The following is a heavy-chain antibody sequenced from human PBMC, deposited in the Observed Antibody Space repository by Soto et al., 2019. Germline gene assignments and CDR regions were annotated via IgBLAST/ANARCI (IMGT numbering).Heavy chain of an antibody. CDR2: IYYSGST. CDR3: ARTGTTPPWFDP. J-gene: IGHJ5*02. V-gene: IGHV4-31*03. D-gene: IGHD1-7*01. Sequence: PSETLSLTCTVSGGSISSGGYYWSWIRQHPGKGLEWIGYIYYSGSTYYNPSLKSRVTISVDTSKNQFSLKLSSVTAADTAVYYCARTGTTPPWFDPWGQGTLVTVSS. CDR1: GGSISSGGYY.